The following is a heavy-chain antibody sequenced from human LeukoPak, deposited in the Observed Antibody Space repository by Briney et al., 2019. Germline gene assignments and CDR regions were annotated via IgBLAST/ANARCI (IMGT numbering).Heavy chain of an antibody. CDR2: IYYSGST. CDR3: ARSDDYVWGSNDY. D-gene: IGHD3-16*01. J-gene: IGHJ4*02. CDR1: GGSISSSSYY. V-gene: IGHV4-39*01. Sequence: TSETLSLTCTVSGGSISSSSYYWGWIRQPPGKGLEWIGSIYYSGSTYYNPSLQSRVTMSVDTSKNQFSLKLSSVTGADPAVYYCARSDDYVWGSNDYWGQGTLVTVSS.